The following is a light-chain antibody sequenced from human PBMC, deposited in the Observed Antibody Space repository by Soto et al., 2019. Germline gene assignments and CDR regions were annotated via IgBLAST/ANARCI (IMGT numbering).Light chain of an antibody. CDR2: DVS. J-gene: IGLJ2*01. Sequence: QSVLTQPPSVSGSPGQSITISCTGTSSDVGSYNYVSWYQQHPGKAPKLMIYDVSNRPSGVSNRFSGSKSGNTASLTISGLRAEDEADYYCSSYTRSSTVVFGGGTKVTVL. CDR1: SSDVGSYNY. V-gene: IGLV2-14*01. CDR3: SSYTRSSTVV.